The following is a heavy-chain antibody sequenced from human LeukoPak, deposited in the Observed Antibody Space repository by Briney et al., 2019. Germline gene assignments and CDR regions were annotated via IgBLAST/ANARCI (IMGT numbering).Heavy chain of an antibody. V-gene: IGHV3-21*01. CDR2: ISSSSSYI. CDR1: GFTFSSYS. D-gene: IGHD5-12*01. Sequence: GGSLRLSCAASGFTFSSYSMNWVRQAPGKGLEWVSSISSSSSYIYYADSVKGRFTISRDNARNSLYLQMNSLRAEDTAVYYCASVIVATGQDYWGQGTLVTVSS. J-gene: IGHJ4*02. CDR3: ASVIVATGQDY.